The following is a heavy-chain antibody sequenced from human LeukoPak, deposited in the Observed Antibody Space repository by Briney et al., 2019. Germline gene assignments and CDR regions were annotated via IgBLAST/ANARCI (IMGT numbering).Heavy chain of an antibody. D-gene: IGHD3-22*01. CDR3: AKTFYYDISGHQFDC. CDR2: IYYSGST. Sequence: SETLSLTCTVSGGSISSYHWSWIRQPPGKGLEWIGYIYYSGSTNYNPSLKSRVTISVDTSKNQFSLKLSSVTAADTAVYYCAKTFYYDISGHQFDCLVQRGLVTVSS. V-gene: IGHV4-59*01. J-gene: IGHJ5*01. CDR1: GGSISSYH.